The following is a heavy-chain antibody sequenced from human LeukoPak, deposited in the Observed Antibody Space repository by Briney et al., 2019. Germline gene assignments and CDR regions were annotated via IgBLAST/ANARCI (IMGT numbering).Heavy chain of an antibody. Sequence: GGSLRLSCAASGIAVSNAWMSWVRQAPGKGLEWVGRIKTSTEGGTTGYAAPVKGRLTISRDDPKNVVYLQMNSLKTEDSAVYYCSTLSSGPPRWGQGTLVTVSS. J-gene: IGHJ4*02. CDR3: STLSSGPPR. CDR1: GIAVSNAW. CDR2: IKTSTEGGTT. V-gene: IGHV3-15*01.